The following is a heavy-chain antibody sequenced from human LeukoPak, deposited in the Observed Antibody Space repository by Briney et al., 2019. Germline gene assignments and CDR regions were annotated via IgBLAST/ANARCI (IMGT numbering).Heavy chain of an antibody. D-gene: IGHD6-19*01. V-gene: IGHV3-7*03. J-gene: IGHJ4*02. Sequence: PGGSLRLSCAASGFTFSSYWMSWVRQAPGKGLEWVANIKQDGSEKYYVDSVKGRFTISRDNAKNSLYLQMNSLRAEDTAVYYCAKEEGQWLVRGTFGVNYWGQGTLVTVSS. CDR1: GFTFSSYW. CDR2: IKQDGSEK. CDR3: AKEEGQWLVRGTFGVNY.